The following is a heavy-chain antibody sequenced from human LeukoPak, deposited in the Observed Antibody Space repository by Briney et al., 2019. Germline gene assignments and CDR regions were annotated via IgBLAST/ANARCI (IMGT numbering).Heavy chain of an antibody. CDR3: ARGKGYFDY. J-gene: IGHJ4*02. Sequence: PSETLSLTCTVSVGSVSSYYWSWIRQSPGKGLECIGYIYYTGSTNYNPSLKSRVTMSVDTSKKQFSLKLTSVTAADTAVYYCARGKGYFDYWGQGTLVTVSS. CDR2: IYYTGST. CDR1: VGSVSSYY. V-gene: IGHV4-59*02. D-gene: IGHD3-16*01.